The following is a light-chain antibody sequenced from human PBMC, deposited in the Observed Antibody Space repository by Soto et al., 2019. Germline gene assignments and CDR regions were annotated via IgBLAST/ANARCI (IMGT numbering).Light chain of an antibody. CDR1: SSNIGAGYD. CDR2: GNS. J-gene: IGLJ2*01. CDR3: NSYTSSSTLL. Sequence: QSVLTQPPSVSGAPGQRVTISCTGSSSNIGAGYDVHWYQQLPGTAPKLLIYGNSNRPSGVPDRFSGSKSGTSASLAITGLQAEDEADYYCNSYTSSSTLLFGGGTKLTVL. V-gene: IGLV1-40*01.